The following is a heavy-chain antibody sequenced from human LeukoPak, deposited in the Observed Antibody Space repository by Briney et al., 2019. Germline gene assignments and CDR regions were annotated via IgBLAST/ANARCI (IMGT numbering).Heavy chain of an antibody. CDR3: ASGPGSGSYFDFDY. D-gene: IGHD1-26*01. Sequence: ASVKVSCKASGYTLTSYGISWVRQAPGQGLEWMGWISAHNGNTNYAQNLQGRVTMTIDTSTSTAYMELRSLRSDDTPVYYCASGPGSGSYFDFDYWGQGTLVTVSS. V-gene: IGHV1-18*01. CDR2: ISAHNGNT. CDR1: GYTLTSYG. J-gene: IGHJ4*02.